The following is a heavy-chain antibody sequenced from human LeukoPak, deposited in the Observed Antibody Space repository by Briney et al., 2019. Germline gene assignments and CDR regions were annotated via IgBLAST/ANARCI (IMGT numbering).Heavy chain of an antibody. V-gene: IGHV3-7*01. CDR2: IKQDGYEK. D-gene: IGHD1-26*01. J-gene: IGHJ4*02. CDR1: GFTFSGYW. CDR3: ARDKIVGTTTLDY. Sequence: GGSLRLSCAASGFTFSGYWMSWVRQTTAKGLEWVANIKQDGYEKYYVDSVKGRFTISRDNAKNSLYLQMNSLRADDMAIYYCARDKIVGTTTLDYWGQGTLVTVSS.